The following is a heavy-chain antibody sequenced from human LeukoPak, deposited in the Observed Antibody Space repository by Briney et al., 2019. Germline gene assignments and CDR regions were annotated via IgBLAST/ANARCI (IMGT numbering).Heavy chain of an antibody. CDR1: GGSFSGYY. J-gene: IGHJ4*02. Sequence: SETLSLTCAVYGGSFSGYYWSWIRQPPGKGLEWIGEISHSGSTNYNPSLKSRVTISVDTSKNQFSLKLSSVTAADTAVYYCAGGLVYWGQGTLVTVSS. D-gene: IGHD2-15*01. CDR3: AGGLVY. CDR2: ISHSGST. V-gene: IGHV4-34*01.